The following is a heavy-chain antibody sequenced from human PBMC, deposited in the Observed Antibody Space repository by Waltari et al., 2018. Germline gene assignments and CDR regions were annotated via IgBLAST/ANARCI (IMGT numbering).Heavy chain of an antibody. CDR1: GYTFTGYY. CDR3: ARHPPMVAISYYYGMDV. CDR2: INPNSGGT. J-gene: IGHJ6*02. V-gene: IGHV1-2*06. D-gene: IGHD3-10*01. Sequence: QVQLVQSGAEVKKPGASVKVSCKASGYTFTGYYMHWVRQAPGQGLEWMGRINPNSGGTNYAQKFQGRVTMTRDTSISTAYMELSRLRSDDTAVYYCARHPPMVAISYYYGMDVWGQGTTVTVSS.